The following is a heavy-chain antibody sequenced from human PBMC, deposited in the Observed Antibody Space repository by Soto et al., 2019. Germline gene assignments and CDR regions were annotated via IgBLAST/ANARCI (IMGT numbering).Heavy chain of an antibody. J-gene: IGHJ4*02. D-gene: IGHD2-2*01. V-gene: IGHV1-58*01. Sequence: SVKVSCKASGFTFASSPVQWVRRARGQRLEWIGWIVVGSGNTDYSQKFQERVAIARDMSKSTAYMELTRLRSEDTAVYYCAASTTHSDYWGQGTQVTVSS. CDR2: IVVGSGNT. CDR1: GFTFASSP. CDR3: AASTTHSDY.